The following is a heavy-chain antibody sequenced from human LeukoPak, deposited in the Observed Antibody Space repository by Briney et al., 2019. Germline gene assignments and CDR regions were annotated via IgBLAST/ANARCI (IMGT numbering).Heavy chain of an antibody. J-gene: IGHJ4*02. CDR1: GGSISSSSYY. D-gene: IGHD6-19*01. CDR3: ARGWEAGIDY. V-gene: IGHV4-61*01. Sequence: SETLSLTCTVSGGSISSSSYYWSWIRQPPGKGLEWIGYIYYSGSTNYNPSLKSRVTISVDTSKNQFSLKLSSVTAADTAVYYCARGWEAGIDYWGQGTLVTVSS. CDR2: IYYSGST.